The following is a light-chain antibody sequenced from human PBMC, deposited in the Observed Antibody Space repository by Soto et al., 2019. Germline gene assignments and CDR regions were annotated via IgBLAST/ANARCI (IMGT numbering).Light chain of an antibody. Sequence: QLVLTQSPSASASLGASVKLTCTLSSGHSSYGIAWHQQQPEKGPRSLMKLNSDANHNKGDGFPYRFSGSSCAAARHLAMSSPESEAEADYYCQTWGTGILVFGGGTKLTVL. J-gene: IGLJ2*01. CDR2: LNSDANH. CDR1: SGHSSYG. V-gene: IGLV4-69*01. CDR3: QTWGTGILV.